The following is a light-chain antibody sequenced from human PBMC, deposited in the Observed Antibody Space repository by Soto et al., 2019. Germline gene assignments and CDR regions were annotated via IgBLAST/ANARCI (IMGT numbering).Light chain of an antibody. CDR2: DVS. CDR3: QQYNNWPPWT. Sequence: EIIMTQSPGTLSVSPGERATLSCRAAQGVTTNFAWYQQKSGQSPRLLIYDVSNRATGVPARFSGSGSGTEFTLTISSLQSEDFAVYYCQQYNNWPPWTFGQGTKVDI. V-gene: IGKV3-15*01. CDR1: QGVTTN. J-gene: IGKJ1*01.